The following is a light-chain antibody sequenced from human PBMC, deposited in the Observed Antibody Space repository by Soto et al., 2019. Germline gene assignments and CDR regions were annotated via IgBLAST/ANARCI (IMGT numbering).Light chain of an antibody. CDR2: EVS. Sequence: QSALTQPPSASGSPGQSVTISCTGTSSDVGGYNYVSWYQQHPGKAPKLMIYEVSKRPSGVPDRFSGSKSGNSASLTVSGLRAEDEADYYCSSFAGSNNVLFGGGTKLTVL. CDR1: SSDVGGYNY. V-gene: IGLV2-8*01. J-gene: IGLJ2*01. CDR3: SSFAGSNNVL.